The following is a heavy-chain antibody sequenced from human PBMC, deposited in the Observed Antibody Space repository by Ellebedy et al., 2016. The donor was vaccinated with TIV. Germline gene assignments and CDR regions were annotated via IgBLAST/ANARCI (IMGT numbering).Heavy chain of an antibody. CDR2: ISWNSDKI. J-gene: IGHJ2*01. CDR1: GFDFSVSS. V-gene: IGHV3-9*01. Sequence: SLKISXAVSGFDFSVSSMHWVRQAPGKGLEWVSGISWNSDKIGYADSVKGRFIISRDNAKNSLYLQMNSLTAEDTAVYFCAGRHFDLWGRGTLVTVSS. CDR3: AGRHFDL.